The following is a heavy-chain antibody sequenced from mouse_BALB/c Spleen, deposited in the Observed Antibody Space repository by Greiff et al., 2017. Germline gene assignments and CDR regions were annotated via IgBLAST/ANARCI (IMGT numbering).Heavy chain of an antibody. CDR1: GFTFSSYT. Sequence: DVMLVESGGGLVKPGGSLKLSCAASGFTFSSYTMSWVRQTPEKRLEWVATISSGGSYTYYPDSVKGRFTISRDNAKNTLYLQMSSLKSEDTAMYYCTRDRAFYYDYPMDYWGQGTSVTVSS. D-gene: IGHD2-4*01. V-gene: IGHV5-6-4*01. CDR3: TRDRAFYYDYPMDY. J-gene: IGHJ4*01. CDR2: ISSGGSYT.